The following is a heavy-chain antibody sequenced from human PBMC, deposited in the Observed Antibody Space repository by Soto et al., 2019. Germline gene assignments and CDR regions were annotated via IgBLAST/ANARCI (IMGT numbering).Heavy chain of an antibody. Sequence: GGSLRLSCAASGFTFDDYAMHWVRQAPGKGLEWVSSISWNSRSTGYADSVKGRFTISRDNAKNSLSLQINSLRAEDTAFYYCAKDRFSDITGTVFDYWGQGTLVTVSS. V-gene: IGHV3-9*01. CDR1: GFTFDDYA. CDR3: AKDRFSDITGTVFDY. D-gene: IGHD1-20*01. CDR2: ISWNSRST. J-gene: IGHJ4*02.